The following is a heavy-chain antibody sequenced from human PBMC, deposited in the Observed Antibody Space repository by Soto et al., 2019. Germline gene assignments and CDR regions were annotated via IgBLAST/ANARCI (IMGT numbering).Heavy chain of an antibody. CDR3: ARVWYYYDSSGYPRGLYYYYYGMDV. J-gene: IGHJ6*02. Sequence: GASVKVSCKASGGTFSSYAISWVRQTPGQGLEWMGGIIPIFGTANYAQKFQGRATITADESTSTAYMELSSLRSEDTAVYYCARVWYYYDSSGYPRGLYYYYYGMDVWGQGTTVTVSS. D-gene: IGHD3-22*01. CDR1: GGTFSSYA. V-gene: IGHV1-69*13. CDR2: IIPIFGTA.